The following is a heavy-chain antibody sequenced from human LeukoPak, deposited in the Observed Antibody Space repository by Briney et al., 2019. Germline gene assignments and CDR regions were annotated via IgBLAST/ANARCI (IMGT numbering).Heavy chain of an antibody. D-gene: IGHD6-19*01. J-gene: IGHJ6*03. CDR3: ARTVDSSGWYPYYYYMDV. Sequence: SETLSPTCTVSGGSISSSSYYWGWIRQPPGKGLEWIGSIYYSGSTYYNPSLKSRATISVDTSKNQFSLKLSSVTAADTAVYYCARTVDSSGWYPYYYYMDVWGKGTTVTVSS. CDR2: IYYSGST. V-gene: IGHV4-39*07. CDR1: GGSISSSSYY.